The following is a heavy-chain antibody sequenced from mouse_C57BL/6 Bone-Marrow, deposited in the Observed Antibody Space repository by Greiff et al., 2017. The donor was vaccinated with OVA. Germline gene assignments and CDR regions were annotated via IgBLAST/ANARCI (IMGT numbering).Heavy chain of an antibody. CDR3: ARRSDYDGYYFDY. J-gene: IGHJ2*01. CDR1: GFTFSDYY. V-gene: IGHV5-12*01. D-gene: IGHD2-4*01. CDR2: ISNGGGST. Sequence: DVKLVESGGGLVQPGGSLKLSCAASGFTFSDYYMYWVRQTPEKRLEWVAYISNGGGSTYYPDTVKGRLTISRDNAKNTLYLQMSRLKSEDTAMYYCARRSDYDGYYFDYWGQGTTLTVSS.